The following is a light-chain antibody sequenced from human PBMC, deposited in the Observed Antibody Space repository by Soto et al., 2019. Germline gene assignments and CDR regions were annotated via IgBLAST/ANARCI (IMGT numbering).Light chain of an antibody. CDR1: RSVRSN. J-gene: IGKJ1*01. V-gene: IGKV3-15*01. Sequence: EIVMTQSPATLSVSPGERVTLSCKASRSVRSNLAWYQQKPGQAPRLLISGASTRATGITDRFSGSGPGTEFTLTINSLQSEDFAVYYCQQYNYWPGTFGQGTKVDIK. CDR2: GAS. CDR3: QQYNYWPGT.